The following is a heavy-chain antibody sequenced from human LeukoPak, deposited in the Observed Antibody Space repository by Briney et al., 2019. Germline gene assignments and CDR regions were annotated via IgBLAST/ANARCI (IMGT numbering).Heavy chain of an antibody. CDR1: GFTFSTYA. CDR2: FSNSGET. V-gene: IGHV3-23*01. J-gene: IGHJ4*02. Sequence: PGRSLRLSCAASGFTFSTYAMAWVRQAPGKGLEWVSAFSNSGETHYADSVKGRFTISRDNSKNTLYLQMNSLRADDTALYYCAKDLRLSVGTSPFDYWGQGTLVTVSS. CDR3: AKDLRLSVGTSPFDY. D-gene: IGHD4-23*01.